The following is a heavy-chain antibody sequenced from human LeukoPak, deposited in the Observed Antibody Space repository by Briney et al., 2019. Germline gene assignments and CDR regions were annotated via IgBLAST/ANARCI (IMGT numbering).Heavy chain of an antibody. CDR1: GGTFRSYA. CDR2: IIPIFGKT. CDR3: ARDTGRQSRIGDYQMDFFDI. D-gene: IGHD2-21*01. V-gene: IGHV1-69*05. J-gene: IGHJ3*02. Sequence: SVKVSCKPSGGTFRSYAISWVRQAPGQGLEWMGWIIPIFGKTNYAQELQGRVTIITDESTSTAYMELSSLRAEDTAAYYCARDTGRQSRIGDYQMDFFDIWGQGTMVTVSA.